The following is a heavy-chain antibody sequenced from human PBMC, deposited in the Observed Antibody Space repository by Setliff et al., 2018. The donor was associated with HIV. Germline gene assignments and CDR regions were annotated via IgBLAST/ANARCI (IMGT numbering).Heavy chain of an antibody. CDR3: ATLNCPSGRCPQYNYYYYMDV. J-gene: IGHJ6*03. CDR2: INPGGGNT. V-gene: IGHV1-46*01. D-gene: IGHD1-26*01. CDR1: GYTFTNFY. Sequence: ASVKVSCKASGYTFTNFYMHWVRQAPGQGLEWMGIINPGGGNTRYAQRFQGRVSMTRDTSTSTVYMELSSLRSEDTAVYYCATLNCPSGRCPQYNYYYYMDVWGKGTTVTVSS.